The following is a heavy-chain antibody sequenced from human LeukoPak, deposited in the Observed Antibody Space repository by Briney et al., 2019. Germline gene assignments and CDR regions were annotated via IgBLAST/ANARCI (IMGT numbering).Heavy chain of an antibody. CDR1: GFTFDDYG. V-gene: IGHV3-20*04. J-gene: IGHJ6*03. CDR3: ARDDYSNYYYYYMDV. D-gene: IGHD4-11*01. CDR2: INWNGGST. Sequence: GGSLRLSCAASGFTFDDYGMSWVRQAPGKGLEWVSGINWNGGSTGYADSVKGRFTISGDNAKNSLYLQMNSLRAEDTALYYCARDDYSNYYYYYMDVWGKGTTVTVSS.